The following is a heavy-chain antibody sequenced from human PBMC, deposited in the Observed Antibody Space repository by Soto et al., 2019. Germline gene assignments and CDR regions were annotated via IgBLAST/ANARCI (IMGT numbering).Heavy chain of an antibody. Sequence: QVQLVESGGGVVQPGRSLRLSCAASGFTFSSYDMHWVRQAPGKGLEWVAVISYDGSNKHYADSVKGRFTISRDNSKNTLYLQMNSLRAEDTAVYSCAREYGIGGATFDIWGQGTMVTVSS. J-gene: IGHJ3*02. CDR2: ISYDGSNK. CDR1: GFTFSSYD. V-gene: IGHV3-30-3*01. D-gene: IGHD2-15*01. CDR3: AREYGIGGATFDI.